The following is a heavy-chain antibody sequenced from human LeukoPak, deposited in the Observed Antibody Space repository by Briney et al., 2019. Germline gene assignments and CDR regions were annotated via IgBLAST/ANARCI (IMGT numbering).Heavy chain of an antibody. D-gene: IGHD4-17*01. CDR1: GGSISSTGHY. Sequence: SETLSLTCSVSGGSISSTGHYWGWIRQSPEKGLDWIGSIYSNGNTYYNPSVKSRVTMSVDTSKNQFSLKLTSMTAADTAVYYCARSATVTTGYFDYWGQGALVTVSS. V-gene: IGHV4-39*07. J-gene: IGHJ4*02. CDR2: IYSNGNT. CDR3: ARSATVTTGYFDY.